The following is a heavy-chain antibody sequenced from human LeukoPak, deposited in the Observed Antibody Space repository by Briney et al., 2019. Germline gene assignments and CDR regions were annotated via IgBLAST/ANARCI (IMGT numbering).Heavy chain of an antibody. Sequence: SGDSLRLSCAASGFTFTKYWMTWVRQAPGKGLEWVGNIKQDGSDKNYMDSVKGRFTISRDNTKNSVYLQMSSLRAEDTAVYYCARVIFGVVIIPYFDSWGQGILVTVSS. CDR1: GFTFTKYW. V-gene: IGHV3-7*01. CDR2: IKQDGSDK. D-gene: IGHD3-3*01. CDR3: ARVIFGVVIIPYFDS. J-gene: IGHJ4*02.